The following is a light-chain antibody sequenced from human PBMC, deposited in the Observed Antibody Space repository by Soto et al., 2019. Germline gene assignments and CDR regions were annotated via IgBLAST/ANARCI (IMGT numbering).Light chain of an antibody. CDR3: AAWDDSLSGWV. J-gene: IGLJ3*02. Sequence: QSVLTQPPSASGTPGQRVTISCSGSSSNIGSNFAYWYQQLPGTAPKLLIYSNNQRPSGVPDRFSGSKSGTSASLAISGLRSEDEADYYCAAWDDSLSGWVFGGGTKLTV. CDR1: SSNIGSNF. CDR2: SNN. V-gene: IGLV1-47*02.